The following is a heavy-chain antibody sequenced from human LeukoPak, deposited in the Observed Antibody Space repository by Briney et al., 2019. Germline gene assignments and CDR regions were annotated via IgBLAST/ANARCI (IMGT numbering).Heavy chain of an antibody. J-gene: IGHJ4*02. D-gene: IGHD2-15*01. CDR2: ISSSGSTI. Sequence: PGGSLRLSCAASGFTFSSYEMNWVRQAPGKGLEWVSYISSSGSTIYYADSVKGRFTISRDNAKNSLYLQMNSLRAEDTAVYYCARAPRYCSGGSCPLDYWGQGTLVTVSS. V-gene: IGHV3-48*03. CDR1: GFTFSSYE. CDR3: ARAPRYCSGGSCPLDY.